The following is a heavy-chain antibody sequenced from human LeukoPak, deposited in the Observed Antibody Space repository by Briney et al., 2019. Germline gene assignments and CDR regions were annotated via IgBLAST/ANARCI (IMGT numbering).Heavy chain of an antibody. CDR2: ISYDGSNK. CDR3: AREGYNYGFAIDY. CDR1: GFTFSSYA. D-gene: IGHD5-18*01. Sequence: GRSLRLSCAASGFTFSSYAMHWVRQAPGKGLEWVAVISYDGSNKYYADSVKGRFTISRDNSKNTLYLQMNSLRAEDTAVYYCAREGYNYGFAIDYWGQGTLVTVSS. J-gene: IGHJ4*02. V-gene: IGHV3-30-3*01.